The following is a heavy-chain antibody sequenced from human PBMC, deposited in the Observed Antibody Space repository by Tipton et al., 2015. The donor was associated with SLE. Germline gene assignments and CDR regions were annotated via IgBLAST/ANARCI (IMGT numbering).Heavy chain of an antibody. D-gene: IGHD7-27*01. CDR1: GASISSYY. V-gene: IGHV4-59*01. Sequence: TLSLTCTVSGASISSYYWSWIRQPPGKGLEWIGYVYDIEFTNYNPSLKSRVTISLDTSKNQFSLKLSSVTAADTAVYFCARANWAQVHFDFWGQGTLVTVSS. CDR2: VYDIEFT. J-gene: IGHJ4*02. CDR3: ARANWAQVHFDF.